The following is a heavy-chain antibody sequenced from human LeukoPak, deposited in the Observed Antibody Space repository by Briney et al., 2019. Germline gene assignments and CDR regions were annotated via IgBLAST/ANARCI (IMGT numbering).Heavy chain of an antibody. V-gene: IGHV5-51*01. D-gene: IGHD6-13*01. CDR1: GYSFTSYW. Sequence: PGESLKISCKGSGYSFTSYWIAWVRQMPGKGLEWMGIIYPDDSNTRYSPSFQGQVTISADKSISTAYLQWSSLKASDTAMYYCARLIIAAAQVDYWGQGTLVTVSS. CDR2: IYPDDSNT. CDR3: ARLIIAAAQVDY. J-gene: IGHJ4*02.